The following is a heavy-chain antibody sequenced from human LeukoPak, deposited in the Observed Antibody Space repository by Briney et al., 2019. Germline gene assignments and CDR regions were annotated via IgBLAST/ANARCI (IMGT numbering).Heavy chain of an antibody. V-gene: IGHV4-39*01. CDR1: GGSISSSSYY. CDR2: IYYSGST. D-gene: IGHD3-10*01. J-gene: IGHJ3*02. Sequence: SETLSLTCTVSGGSISSSSYYWGWIRQPPGKGLEWIGSIYYSGSTYYNPSLKSRVTISVDTSKNQFSLKLSSVTAADTAVYYCARYGFKTSDAFDIWGQGTMVTVSS. CDR3: ARYGFKTSDAFDI.